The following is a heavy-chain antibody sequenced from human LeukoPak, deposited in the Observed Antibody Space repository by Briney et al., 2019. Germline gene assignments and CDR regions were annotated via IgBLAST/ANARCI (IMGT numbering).Heavy chain of an antibody. J-gene: IGHJ5*02. D-gene: IGHD2-2*01. CDR1: GYTFTSYD. Sequence: GASVKVSCKASGYTFTSYDINWVRQATGQGLEWMGWMNPNSGNTGYAQKFQGRVTMTRNTSISTAYMELSSLKSEDTAVYYCARVIVVVPPTRIWFDPWGQGTLVTVSS. CDR2: MNPNSGNT. CDR3: ARVIVVVPPTRIWFDP. V-gene: IGHV1-8*01.